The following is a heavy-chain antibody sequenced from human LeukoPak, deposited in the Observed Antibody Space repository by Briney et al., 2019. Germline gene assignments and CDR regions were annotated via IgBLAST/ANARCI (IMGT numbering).Heavy chain of an antibody. CDR3: ARVYCGGDCFYYYYYGMDV. CDR2: ISAYNGNT. D-gene: IGHD2-21*02. Sequence: VASVKVSCKASGYTFTSYGISWVRQAPGQGLEWMGWISAYNGNTNYAQKLQGRVTMTTDTSTSTAYMELRSLRSDDTAVYYCARVYCGGDCFYYYYYGMDVWGQGTTVTVSS. V-gene: IGHV1-18*01. J-gene: IGHJ6*02. CDR1: GYTFTSYG.